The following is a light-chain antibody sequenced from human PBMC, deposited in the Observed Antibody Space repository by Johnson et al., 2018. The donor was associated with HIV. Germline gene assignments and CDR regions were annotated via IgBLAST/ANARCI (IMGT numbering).Light chain of an antibody. CDR1: SSNIGNNY. CDR3: GTWDSRLSDNYV. Sequence: QSVLTQPPSVSAAPGQKVTISCSGSSSNIGNNYVSWYQQLPGTAPKLLIYDNNKRPSGIPDRFSGSKSGTSATLGITGLQTGEEADYYCGTWDSRLSDNYVFGTGTTVTVL. J-gene: IGLJ1*01. V-gene: IGLV1-51*01. CDR2: DNN.